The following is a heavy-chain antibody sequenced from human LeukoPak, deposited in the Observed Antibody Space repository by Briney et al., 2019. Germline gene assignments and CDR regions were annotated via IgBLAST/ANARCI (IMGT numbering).Heavy chain of an antibody. D-gene: IGHD2-2*01. Sequence: GGSLRLSCGASGFTFSTYWMSWVRQAPGKGLEWVASINQDGSQKYYVDSVKGRFTISRDNAKNSLYLQMDSLRAEDTAVYYCAKDFGCSSTSCYSDYWGQGTLVTVSS. CDR1: GFTFSTYW. V-gene: IGHV3-7*03. CDR2: INQDGSQK. J-gene: IGHJ4*02. CDR3: AKDFGCSSTSCYSDY.